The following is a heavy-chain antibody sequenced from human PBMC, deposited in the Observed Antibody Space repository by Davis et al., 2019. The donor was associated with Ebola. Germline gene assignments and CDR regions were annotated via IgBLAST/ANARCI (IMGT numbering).Heavy chain of an antibody. V-gene: IGHV3-11*01. D-gene: IGHD4-17*01. Sequence: GESLKISCAASAFTFSDYYMSWIRQAPGKGLEWVSYISGGGRTIYYADSVKGRFTISRDNAKNSLYLQMNSLRAEDTAVYYCARAAGSTTLTAPSMDVWGQGTTVTVSS. CDR3: ARAAGSTTLTAPSMDV. CDR2: ISGGGRTI. J-gene: IGHJ6*02. CDR1: AFTFSDYY.